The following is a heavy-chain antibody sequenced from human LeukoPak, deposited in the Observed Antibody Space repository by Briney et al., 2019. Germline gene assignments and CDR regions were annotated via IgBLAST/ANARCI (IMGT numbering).Heavy chain of an antibody. J-gene: IGHJ4*02. CDR1: GGSFSGYY. V-gene: IGHV4-34*01. CDR2: INHSGST. CDR3: ARGPSRFWSGYYNRGGFDY. D-gene: IGHD3-3*01. Sequence: NSSETLSLTCAAYGGSFSGYYWSWIRQPPGKGLEWIGEINHSGSTNYNPSLKSRVTISVDTSKNQFSLKLSSVTAADTAVYHCARGPSRFWSGYYNRGGFDYWGQGTLVTVSS.